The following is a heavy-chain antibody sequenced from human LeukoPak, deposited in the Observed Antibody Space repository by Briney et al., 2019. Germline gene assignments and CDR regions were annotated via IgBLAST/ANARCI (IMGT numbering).Heavy chain of an antibody. CDR3: AKDEVLSQYGSGTYYFDY. V-gene: IGHV3-30*02. J-gene: IGHJ4*02. CDR2: IRFDRSNK. D-gene: IGHD3-10*01. Sequence: GGSLRLSCAASGFTFSSYGMHWVRQAPGKGLEWVAFIRFDRSNKYYADSVKGRFTISRDNSNNTLSLQMNSLRAEDTAVYYCAKDEVLSQYGSGTYYFDYWGQGTLVTVSS. CDR1: GFTFSSYG.